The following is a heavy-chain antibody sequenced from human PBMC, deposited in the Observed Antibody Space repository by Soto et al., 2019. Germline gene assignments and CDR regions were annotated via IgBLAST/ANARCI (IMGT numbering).Heavy chain of an antibody. CDR3: VLWPPYYFDY. V-gene: IGHV3-23*01. CDR1: GFTFSSYA. Sequence: EVQLLESGGGLVQPGGSLRLPCEASGFTFSSYAMSWVRQAPGKGLEWDSAISGSGGSTYYADSVKGRFTISRDNSKNTLYLQMNSLRAEDTAVYYSVLWPPYYFDYWGQGTLVTVSS. J-gene: IGHJ4*02. D-gene: IGHD3-10*01. CDR2: ISGSGGST.